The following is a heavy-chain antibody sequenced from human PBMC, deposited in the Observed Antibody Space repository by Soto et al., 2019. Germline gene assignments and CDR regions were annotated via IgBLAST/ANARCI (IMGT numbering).Heavy chain of an antibody. CDR3: ASQVGYCSSTSCPYYYYGMDV. Sequence: EVQLVETGGGLIQPGGSLRLSCAASGFTVSSNYMSWVRQAPGKGLEWVSVIYSGGSTYYADSVKGRFTISRDNSKNTLYLQMNSLRAEDTAVYYCASQVGYCSSTSCPYYYYGMDVW. D-gene: IGHD2-2*01. CDR1: GFTVSSNY. J-gene: IGHJ6*01. V-gene: IGHV3-53*02. CDR2: IYSGGST.